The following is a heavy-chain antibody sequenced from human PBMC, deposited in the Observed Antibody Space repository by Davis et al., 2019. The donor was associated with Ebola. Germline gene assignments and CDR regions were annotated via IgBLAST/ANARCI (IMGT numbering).Heavy chain of an antibody. J-gene: IGHJ4*02. CDR2: IYYSGST. V-gene: IGHV4-61*01. Sequence: SETLSLTCTVSGGSVSSGSYYWSWIRQPPEKGLEWVGYIYYSGSTNCNPSLKSRVTISVDTSKNQFSLKLSSVTAADTAVYYCARASVVGATPFDYWGQGTLVTVSS. D-gene: IGHD1-26*01. CDR1: GGSVSSGSYY. CDR3: ARASVVGATPFDY.